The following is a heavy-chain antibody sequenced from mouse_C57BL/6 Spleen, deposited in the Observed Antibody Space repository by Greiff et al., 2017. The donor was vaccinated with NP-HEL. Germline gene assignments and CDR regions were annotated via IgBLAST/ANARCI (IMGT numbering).Heavy chain of an antibody. Sequence: EVQRVESGGGLVKPGGSLKLSCAASGFTFSDYGMHWVRQAPEKGLEWVAYISSGSSTIYYADTVKGRFTISRDNAKNTLFLQMTSLRSEDTAMYYCARPDYDYDGYWYFDVWGTGTTVTVSS. V-gene: IGHV5-17*01. CDR2: ISSGSSTI. CDR3: ARPDYDYDGYWYFDV. J-gene: IGHJ1*03. CDR1: GFTFSDYG. D-gene: IGHD2-4*01.